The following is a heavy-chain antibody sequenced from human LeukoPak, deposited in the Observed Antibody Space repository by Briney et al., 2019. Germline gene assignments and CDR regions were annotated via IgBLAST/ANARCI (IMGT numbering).Heavy chain of an antibody. D-gene: IGHD3-22*01. V-gene: IGHV1-69*05. CDR1: GGTFSSYA. CDR3: ARGFHYDSSGYYYFY. J-gene: IGHJ4*02. Sequence: ASVKVSCKASGGTFSSYAISWVRQASGQGLEWMGGIIPLFGTANYAQKFQGRLTITTDESTSTAYMELSSLRSEDTAVYYCARGFHYDSSGYYYFYWGQGTLVTVSS. CDR2: IIPLFGTA.